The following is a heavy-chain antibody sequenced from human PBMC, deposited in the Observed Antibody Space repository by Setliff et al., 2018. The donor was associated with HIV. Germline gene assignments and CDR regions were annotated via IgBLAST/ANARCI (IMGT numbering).Heavy chain of an antibody. J-gene: IGHJ4*02. Sequence: SETLSLTCTVSNGSISSGTFYWNWIRQPAGKGLEWIGRINTSGSTNYNPSLKSRVTISVDKSQNQFSLKLSSVTAADTAVYYCALMLWGVPYWGRGTLVTVSS. V-gene: IGHV4-61*02. CDR3: ALMLWGVPY. D-gene: IGHD3-10*01. CDR1: NGSISSGTFY. CDR2: INTSGST.